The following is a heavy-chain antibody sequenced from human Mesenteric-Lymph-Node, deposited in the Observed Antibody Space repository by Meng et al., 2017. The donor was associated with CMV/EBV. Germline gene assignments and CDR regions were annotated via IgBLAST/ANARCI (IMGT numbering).Heavy chain of an antibody. Sequence: GESLKISCAASGFTFRSYAMSWVRQAPGKGPDWVAGISGSGSTTKYAASVEGRFTISRDNSKDTLFLQMNSLRVEDTALYYCAKDMWEYQLPDGSWGQGTLVTVSS. V-gene: IGHV3-23*01. CDR1: GFTFRSYA. J-gene: IGHJ5*02. D-gene: IGHD2-2*01. CDR2: ISGSGSTT. CDR3: AKDMWEYQLPDGS.